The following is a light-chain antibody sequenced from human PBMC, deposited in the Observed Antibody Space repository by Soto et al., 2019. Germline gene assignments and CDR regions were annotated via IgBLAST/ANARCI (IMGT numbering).Light chain of an antibody. Sequence: ESVLTQSPGTLSLSPGERATLSCRASKSVSSSYLAWYQQKPGQAPRLLIYGASNRATGIPDRFSGSGSGTDFTLTISRLEPEDFAVYYCQQYGGSPTFGQGTKVDIK. CDR1: KSVSSSY. CDR2: GAS. V-gene: IGKV3-20*01. CDR3: QQYGGSPT. J-gene: IGKJ1*01.